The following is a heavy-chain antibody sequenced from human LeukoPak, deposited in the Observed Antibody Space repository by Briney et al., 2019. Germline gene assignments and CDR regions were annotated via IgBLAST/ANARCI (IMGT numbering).Heavy chain of an antibody. CDR2: ITGSSNHI. D-gene: IGHD2-15*01. Sequence: GGSLRLSCAASGFTFSDYSMNWVRQAPGKGLEWVSSITGSSNHIYYADSLKGRFTISRDNAKNSLYLQMNSLRDEDTAVYYCARDRCLRGCYYFYMDVWGKGTTVTVSS. J-gene: IGHJ6*03. V-gene: IGHV3-21*06. CDR3: ARDRCLRGCYYFYMDV. CDR1: GFTFSDYS.